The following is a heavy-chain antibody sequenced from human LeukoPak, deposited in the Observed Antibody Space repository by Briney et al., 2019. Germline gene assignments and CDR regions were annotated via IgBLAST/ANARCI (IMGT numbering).Heavy chain of an antibody. CDR2: INPNNGGT. D-gene: IGHD3-10*01. CDR3: ARVSGSGTYYPY. J-gene: IGHJ4*02. Sequence: ASVKVSCKASGYTFTAYYLHWLRQAPGQGLEWMGWINPNNGGTNYAQNFQGRVTTTRDTSISTAYMELSRLISDDTAVYYCARVSGSGTYYPYWGQGTLVTVSS. CDR1: GYTFTAYY. V-gene: IGHV1-2*02.